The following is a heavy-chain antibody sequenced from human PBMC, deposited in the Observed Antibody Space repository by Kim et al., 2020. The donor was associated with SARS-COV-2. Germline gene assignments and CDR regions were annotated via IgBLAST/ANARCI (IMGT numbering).Heavy chain of an antibody. J-gene: IGHJ6*02. CDR3: ARRGHLYYYYYGMDV. CDR2: INHSGST. CDR1: GGSFSGYY. V-gene: IGHV4-34*01. D-gene: IGHD3-10*01. Sequence: SETLSLTCAVYGGSFSGYYWSWIRQPPGKGLEWIGEINHSGSTNYNPSLKSRVTISVDTSKNQFSLKLSSVTAADTAVYYCARRGHLYYYYYGMDVWGQGTTVTVSS.